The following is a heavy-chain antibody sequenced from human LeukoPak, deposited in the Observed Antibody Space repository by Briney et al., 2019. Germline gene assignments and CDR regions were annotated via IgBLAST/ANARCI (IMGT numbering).Heavy chain of an antibody. V-gene: IGHV4-39*01. Sequence: SETLSLTCTVSGGSISSTSYYGGWVRQPRGREGESIWNIFYSGTTYYPPSLTSRVTMSVDASNTQFSLKLTSVPAADTALYYCARLYASSWYNFDSWGQGTLVTVSS. D-gene: IGHD6-13*01. J-gene: IGHJ4*02. CDR3: ARLYASSWYNFDS. CDR1: GGSISSTSYY. CDR2: IFYSGTT.